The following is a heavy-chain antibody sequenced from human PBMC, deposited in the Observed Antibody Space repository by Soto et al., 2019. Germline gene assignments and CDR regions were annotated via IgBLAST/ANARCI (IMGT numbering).Heavy chain of an antibody. CDR2: IYYSGST. D-gene: IGHD5-18*01. J-gene: IGHJ4*02. V-gene: IGHV4-59*08. CDR3: ARTQGYIYGNYFDY. Sequence: SETLSLTCTVSGGSISSYYWSWIRQPPGKGLEWIGYIYYSGSTNYNPSLKSRVTISLDTSKNQFSLRLSSVTAADTAVYYCARTQGYIYGNYFDYWGQGTLVTVSS. CDR1: GGSISSYY.